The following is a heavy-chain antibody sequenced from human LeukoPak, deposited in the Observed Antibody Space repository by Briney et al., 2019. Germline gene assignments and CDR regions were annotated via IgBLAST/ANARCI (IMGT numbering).Heavy chain of an antibody. CDR2: IYYSGST. CDR3: ASKPVRYCSGGSCYEGNWFDP. Sequence: LSETLSLTCAVYGGSFSGYYWSWIRQPPGKGLEWIGYIYYSGSTNYNPSLKSRVTISVDTSKNQFSLKLSSVTAADTAVYYCASKPVRYCSGGSCYEGNWFDPWGQGTLVTVSS. J-gene: IGHJ5*02. V-gene: IGHV4-59*01. D-gene: IGHD2-15*01. CDR1: GGSFSGYY.